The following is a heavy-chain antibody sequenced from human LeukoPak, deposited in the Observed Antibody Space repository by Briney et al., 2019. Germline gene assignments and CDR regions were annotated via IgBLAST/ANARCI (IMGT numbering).Heavy chain of an antibody. CDR2: ISWNSGSI. V-gene: IGHV3-9*01. D-gene: IGHD3-22*01. CDR3: AKDYYDSSGYPRFDY. J-gene: IGHJ4*02. Sequence: GGSLRLSCAASGFTFSSYWMHWVRQAPGKGLEWVSGISWNSGSIGYADSVKGRFTISRDNAKNSLYLQMNSLRAEDTALYYCAKDYYDSSGYPRFDYWGQGTLVTVSS. CDR1: GFTFSSYW.